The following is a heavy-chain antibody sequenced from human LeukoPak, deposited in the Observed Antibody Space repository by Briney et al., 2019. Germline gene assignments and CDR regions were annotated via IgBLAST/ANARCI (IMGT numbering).Heavy chain of an antibody. Sequence: GGSLRLSCAASGFTFSSYSMNWVRQAPGKGLEWVASISSSSSYIYYADSVKGRFTISRDNAKNSLYLPMNSLRAEDTAVYYCASKRIAVAGILYWGQGTLVTVSS. CDR3: ASKRIAVAGILY. J-gene: IGHJ4*02. CDR1: GFTFSSYS. D-gene: IGHD6-19*01. CDR2: ISSSSSYI. V-gene: IGHV3-21*01.